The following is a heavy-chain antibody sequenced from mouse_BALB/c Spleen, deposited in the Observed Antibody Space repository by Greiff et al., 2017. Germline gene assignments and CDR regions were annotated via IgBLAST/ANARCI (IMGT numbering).Heavy chain of an antibody. CDR1: GFTFSDYY. CDR2: ISDGGSYT. V-gene: IGHV5-4*02. D-gene: IGHD2-5*01. J-gene: IGHJ4*01. CDR3: ARDSNSAMDY. Sequence: EVKLVESGGGLVKPGGSLKLSCAASGFTFSDYYMYWVRQTPEKRLEWVATISDGGSYTYYPDSVKGRFTISRDNAKNNLYLQMSSLKSEDTAMYYCARDSNSAMDYWGQGTSVTVSS.